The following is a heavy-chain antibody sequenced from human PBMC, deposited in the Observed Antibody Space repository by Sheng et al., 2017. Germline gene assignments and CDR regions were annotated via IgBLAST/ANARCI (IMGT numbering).Heavy chain of an antibody. J-gene: IGHJ5*02. V-gene: IGHV3-48*01. CDR2: ISSSSSTI. D-gene: IGHD2-15*01. Sequence: EVQLVESGGGLVQPGGSLRLSCAASGFTFSSYSMNWVRQAPGKGLEWVSYISSSSSTIYYADSVKGRFTISRDNAKNSLYLQMNSLRAEDTAVYYCARLEVVVAAGNWFDPWGQGTLVTVSS. CDR3: ARLEVVVAAGNWFDP. CDR1: GFTFSSYS.